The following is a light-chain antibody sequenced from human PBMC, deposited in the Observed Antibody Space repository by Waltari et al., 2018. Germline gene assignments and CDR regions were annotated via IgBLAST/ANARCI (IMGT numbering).Light chain of an antibody. J-gene: IGLJ3*02. Sequence: QVVLTQSPSASASLGASVNLTCTLSSGHNTYAIAWHQQQPGRGPRYLMKVTNDGSHIKGVGIPGRFSGSSSGAERYLTISSLQSEDEADYYCQAWGTGLIGVFGGGTKLTVL. CDR3: QAWGTGLIGV. V-gene: IGLV4-69*01. CDR1: SGHNTYA. CDR2: VTNDGSH.